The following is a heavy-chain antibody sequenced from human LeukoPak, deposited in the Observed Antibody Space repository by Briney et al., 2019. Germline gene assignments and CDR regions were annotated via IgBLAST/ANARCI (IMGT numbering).Heavy chain of an antibody. D-gene: IGHD3-22*01. CDR1: GFTFSSYE. V-gene: IGHV3-48*03. CDR2: ISSSGSTI. CDR3: ARARTYYYDSSGYYYLDY. Sequence: GGSLRLSCAASGFTFSSYEMNWVRQAPGKGLEWVSYISSSGSTIYYADSVKGRFTISRDNAKNSLYLQMNSLRAEDTAVYYCARARTYYYDSSGYYYLDYWGQGTLVTVSS. J-gene: IGHJ4*02.